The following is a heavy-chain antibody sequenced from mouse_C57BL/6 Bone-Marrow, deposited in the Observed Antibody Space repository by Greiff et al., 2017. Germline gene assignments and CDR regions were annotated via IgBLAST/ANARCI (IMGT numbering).Heavy chain of an antibody. D-gene: IGHD2-10*02. CDR1: GFNIKDDY. Sequence: EVQLQQSGAELVRPGASVKLSCTASGFNIKDDYMPWVKQRPEQGLEWIGWIDPENGDTEYASKFQGRATITADTSSNTAYLQLSSLTSEDTAGYYCTTEYPFDYWGQGTTLTVSS. J-gene: IGHJ2*01. CDR3: TTEYPFDY. V-gene: IGHV14-4*01. CDR2: IDPENGDT.